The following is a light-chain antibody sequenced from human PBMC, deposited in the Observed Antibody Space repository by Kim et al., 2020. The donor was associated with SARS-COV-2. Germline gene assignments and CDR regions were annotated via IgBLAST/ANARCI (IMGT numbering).Light chain of an antibody. J-gene: IGLJ3*02. V-gene: IGLV1-47*01. CDR3: AAWDDSLSGRV. Sequence: QSVLTQPPSASGTPGQRVTISCSGSSPNIGSNYVYWYQQFPGTAPKLLIYRNNQRPSGVPDRFSGSKSGTSASLAISGLRSEDEADYYCAAWDDSLSGRVFGGGTELTVL. CDR1: SPNIGSNY. CDR2: RNN.